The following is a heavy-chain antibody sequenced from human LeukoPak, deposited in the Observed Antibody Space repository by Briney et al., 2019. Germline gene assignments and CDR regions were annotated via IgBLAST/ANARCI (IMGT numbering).Heavy chain of an antibody. J-gene: IGHJ5*02. Sequence: ASVKVSCKASGGTFSSYAISWVRQAPGQGLEWMGGIIPIFGTANYAQKFQGRVTITADKSTSTAYMELSSLRSEDTAVYYCGRLNSTSWYNWFDPWGQGTLVTVSS. D-gene: IGHD2-2*01. CDR2: IIPIFGTA. V-gene: IGHV1-69*06. CDR1: GGTFSSYA. CDR3: GRLNSTSWYNWFDP.